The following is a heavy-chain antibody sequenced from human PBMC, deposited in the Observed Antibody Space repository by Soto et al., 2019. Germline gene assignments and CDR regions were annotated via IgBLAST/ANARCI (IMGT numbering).Heavy chain of an antibody. CDR1: GVTFTSYA. D-gene: IGHD3-10*01. V-gene: IGHV3-23*01. CDR3: AKGSFGFDY. J-gene: IGHJ4*02. Sequence: GGSLRLSCAASGVTFTSYAMTWVRQVPGEGLQWVSSISKSGDSTYYADSVKGRFTTSGDNSKNTLYLQMNSLRAEDTAIYYCAKGSFGFDYWGQGTLVTVSS. CDR2: ISKSGDST.